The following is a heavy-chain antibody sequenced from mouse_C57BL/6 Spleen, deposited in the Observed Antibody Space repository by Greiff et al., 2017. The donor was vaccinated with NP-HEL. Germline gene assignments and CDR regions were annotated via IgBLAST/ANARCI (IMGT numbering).Heavy chain of an antibody. D-gene: IGHD1-3*01. CDR1: GFTFSSYG. Sequence: EVKLVESGGDLVKPGGSLKLSCAASGFTFSSYGMSWVRQTPDKRLEWVATISSGGSYTYYPDSVKGRFTISRDNAKNTLYLQMSSLKSEDTAMYYCARLPSSYFDDWGQGTTLTVSS. V-gene: IGHV5-6*01. CDR2: ISSGGSYT. CDR3: ARLPSSYFDD. J-gene: IGHJ2*01.